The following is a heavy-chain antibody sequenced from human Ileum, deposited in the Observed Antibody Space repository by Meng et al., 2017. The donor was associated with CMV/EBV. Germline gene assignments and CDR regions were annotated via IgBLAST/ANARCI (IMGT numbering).Heavy chain of an antibody. D-gene: IGHD6-13*01. Sequence: SETLSLTCTVSGGSISNSPYYWGWIRQPPGKGLEWIGSLYYSGITYYNPSLKSRVSISVDTSKNQFSLTLSSVTAADAAIYYCARHDRRSSWHFFDYWGQGTLVTVSS. CDR3: ARHDRRSSWHFFDY. CDR2: LYYSGIT. J-gene: IGHJ4*02. V-gene: IGHV4-39*01. CDR1: GGSISNSPYY.